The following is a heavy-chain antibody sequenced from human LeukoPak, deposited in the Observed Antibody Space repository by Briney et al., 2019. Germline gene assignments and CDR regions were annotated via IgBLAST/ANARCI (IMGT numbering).Heavy chain of an antibody. D-gene: IGHD3-22*01. Sequence: SGPTLVNTTQTRTLTCTFSGFSLSTSGVGVGWIRQPPGKALEWLALIYWDDDKRYSPSLKSRLTITKDTSKSQVVLTMTNMYRVDTATYYCAHSPSPYFCDSPLWYLQHWGQGTLVTVSS. CDR2: IYWDDDK. V-gene: IGHV2-5*02. J-gene: IGHJ1*01. CDR3: AHSPSPYFCDSPLWYLQH. CDR1: GFSLSTSGVG.